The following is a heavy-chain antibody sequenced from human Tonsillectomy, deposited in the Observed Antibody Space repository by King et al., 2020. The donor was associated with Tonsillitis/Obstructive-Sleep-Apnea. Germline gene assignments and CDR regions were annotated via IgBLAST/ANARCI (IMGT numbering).Heavy chain of an antibody. V-gene: IGHV4-59*12. CDR1: GGSISSYY. Sequence: VQLQESGPGLVKPSETLSLTCTVSGGSISSYYWSWIRQPPGKGLEWIGYIYQSGSTNYNPSLNSRVTMSVDPSKNQFSLKLSSVTAADTAVYYCARRFPPVGYSGGYYSAYDIWGQGIMVTVSS. CDR2: IYQSGST. J-gene: IGHJ3*02. D-gene: IGHD1-26*01. CDR3: ARRFPPVGYSGGYYSAYDI.